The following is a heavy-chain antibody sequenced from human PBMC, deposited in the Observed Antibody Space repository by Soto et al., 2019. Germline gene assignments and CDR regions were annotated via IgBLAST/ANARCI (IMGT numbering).Heavy chain of an antibody. CDR2: IYHSGST. D-gene: IGHD3-10*01. V-gene: IGHV4-4*02. Sequence: NPSETLSLTCAVSGGSISSSNWWSWVRQPPGKGLEWIGEIYHSGSTNYNPSLKSRVTISVDKSKNQFSLKLSSVTAADTAVYYCVGTYGSGSYIHYYYYGMDVWGQGTTVTVSS. CDR1: GGSISSSNW. CDR3: VGTYGSGSYIHYYYYGMDV. J-gene: IGHJ6*02.